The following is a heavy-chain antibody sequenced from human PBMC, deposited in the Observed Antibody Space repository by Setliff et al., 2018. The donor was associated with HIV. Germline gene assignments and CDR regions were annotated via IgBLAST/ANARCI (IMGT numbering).Heavy chain of an antibody. CDR1: GYTFTSYD. V-gene: IGHV1-8*01. J-gene: IGHJ4*02. CDR2: MNPNSGNT. Sequence: ASVKVSCKASGYTFTSYDINWVRQATGQGLEWMGWMNPNSGNTGYAQKFQGRVTMTRNTSISTAYMELSSLRSEDTAVCYCARVSRGKYSSSWYGGFDYWGQGTLVTVSS. CDR3: ARVSRGKYSSSWYGGFDY. D-gene: IGHD6-13*01.